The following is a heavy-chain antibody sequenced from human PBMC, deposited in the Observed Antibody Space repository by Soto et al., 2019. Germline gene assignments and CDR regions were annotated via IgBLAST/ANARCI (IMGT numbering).Heavy chain of an antibody. Sequence: GESLKISCQGSGYTFNSFWIGWVRQMPGEGLEWMGLMFPWTSNTRYSPSFQGHVSISVDRSTGTGYLQWNSLKASDTAMYYCVTTRDGTTFFPHWGQGTPVTVSS. J-gene: IGHJ4*02. D-gene: IGHD1-7*01. V-gene: IGHV5-51*01. CDR2: MFPWTSNT. CDR3: VTTRDGTTFFPH. CDR1: GYTFNSFW.